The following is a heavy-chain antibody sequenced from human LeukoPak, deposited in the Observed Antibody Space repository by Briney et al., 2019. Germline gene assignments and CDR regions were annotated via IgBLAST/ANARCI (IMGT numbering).Heavy chain of an antibody. Sequence: GASVKVSCKASGYTFTGYYMHWVRQAPGQGLEWMGIINPSGGSTSYAQKFQGRVTMTRDTSTSTVYMELSSLRSEDTAVYYCARENAVGAIDYWGQGTLXTVSS. CDR3: ARENAVGAIDY. V-gene: IGHV1-46*01. J-gene: IGHJ4*02. D-gene: IGHD1-26*01. CDR1: GYTFTGYY. CDR2: INPSGGST.